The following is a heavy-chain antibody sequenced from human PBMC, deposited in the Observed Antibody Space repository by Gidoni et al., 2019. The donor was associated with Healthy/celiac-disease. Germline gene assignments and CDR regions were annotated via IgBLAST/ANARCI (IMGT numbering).Heavy chain of an antibody. D-gene: IGHD6-19*01. CDR2: INHSGST. CDR3: ASLSEGYSSGWSDY. CDR1: GWSFSGYY. J-gene: IGHJ4*02. Sequence: QVPLQQWVAGLLKPSETLSLTSAVYGWSFSGYYWSWIPQPPGKGLEWVGEINHSGSTNYNPTLKSRVTISVDTSKNQFSLKLSSVTAADTAVYYCASLSEGYSSGWSDYWGQGTLVTVSS. V-gene: IGHV4-34*01.